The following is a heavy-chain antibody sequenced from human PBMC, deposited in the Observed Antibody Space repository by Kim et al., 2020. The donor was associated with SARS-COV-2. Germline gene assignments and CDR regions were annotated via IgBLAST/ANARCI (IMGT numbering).Heavy chain of an antibody. D-gene: IGHD3-10*01. CDR1: GFTFSSYG. V-gene: IGHV3-30*18. CDR3: AKDWFGYLGVFFGTSSGGC. CDR2: ISHDGRNE. Sequence: GGSLRLSCEASGFTFSSYGMHWVRQAPGKGLEWVAVISHDGRNELYADSVEGRFTVSRDNSTNTMYLQMHSLRGDDTAVYYCAKDWFGYLGVFFGTSSGGCGGQGTLVCVSS. J-gene: IGHJ4*02.